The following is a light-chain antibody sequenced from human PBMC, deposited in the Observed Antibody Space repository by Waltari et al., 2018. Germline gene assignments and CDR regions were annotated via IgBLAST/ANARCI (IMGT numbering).Light chain of an antibody. CDR1: SSDVGGYNY. CDR2: YVS. V-gene: IGLV2-14*03. J-gene: IGLJ3*02. Sequence: QSALTQPASVSGSPGQSITISCTGTSSDVGGYNYVSGYQQHPGKAPKLMIYYVSNRPSGVSNRFSGSKSGNTASLPISGLQAEDEADYYCSSYTSSSTWVFGGGTKLTVL. CDR3: SSYTSSSTWV.